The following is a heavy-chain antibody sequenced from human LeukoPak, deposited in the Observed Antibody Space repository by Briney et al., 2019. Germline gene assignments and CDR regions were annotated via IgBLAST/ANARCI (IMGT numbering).Heavy chain of an antibody. CDR2: ISGSGGTT. Sequence: GGSLRLSCAASGFTFSTYAMSWVRQAPGKGLEWVSAISGSGGTTYYADSVKGRFTISRDNSKNTLYLQMNSLRAEDTAVYHCARHVAPDMDYFDYWGQGTLVTVSS. D-gene: IGHD2-15*01. V-gene: IGHV3-23*01. CDR1: GFTFSTYA. J-gene: IGHJ4*02. CDR3: ARHVAPDMDYFDY.